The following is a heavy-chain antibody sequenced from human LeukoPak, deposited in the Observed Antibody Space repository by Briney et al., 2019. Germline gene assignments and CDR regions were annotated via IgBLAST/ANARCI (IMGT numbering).Heavy chain of an antibody. CDR1: GGSISSSSYY. Sequence: PSETLSLTCTVSGGSISSSSYYWGWIRQPPGKGLEWIGSIYYSGSTYYNPSLKSRVTISVDTSKNQFSLKLSSVTAAETAVYYCARVFGYYYYMDVWGKGTTVTVSS. V-gene: IGHV4-39*07. D-gene: IGHD2-21*01. CDR3: ARVFGYYYYMDV. J-gene: IGHJ6*03. CDR2: IYYSGST.